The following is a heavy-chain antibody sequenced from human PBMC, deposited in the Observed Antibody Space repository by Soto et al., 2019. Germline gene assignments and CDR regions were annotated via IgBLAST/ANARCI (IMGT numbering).Heavy chain of an antibody. CDR2: VYYTGST. V-gene: IGHV4-59*01. J-gene: IGHJ4*02. CDR1: GGSISGSY. Sequence: SETLSLTCIVSGGSISGSYWSWIRQSPGKGLEWLGYVYYTGSTNYSPSLRSRVSISVDTSKNEFSLRLSSVTAADTAVYFCATSVAVPGAQIDYWGQGTQVTVSS. D-gene: IGHD6-19*01. CDR3: ATSVAVPGAQIDY.